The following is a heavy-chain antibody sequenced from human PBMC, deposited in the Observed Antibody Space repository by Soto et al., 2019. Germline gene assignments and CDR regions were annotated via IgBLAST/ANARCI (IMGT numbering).Heavy chain of an antibody. CDR3: ARGSQGDYPIMRGWFDP. V-gene: IGHV4-61*01. D-gene: IGHD4-17*01. J-gene: IGHJ5*02. CDR1: GGSVSSGSYY. Sequence: PSETLSLTCTVSGGSVSSGSYYWSWIRQPPGKGLEWIGYIYYSGSTNYNPSLKSRVTISVDTSKNQFSLKLSSVTAADTAVYYCARGSQGDYPIMRGWFDPWGQGTLVTVSS. CDR2: IYYSGST.